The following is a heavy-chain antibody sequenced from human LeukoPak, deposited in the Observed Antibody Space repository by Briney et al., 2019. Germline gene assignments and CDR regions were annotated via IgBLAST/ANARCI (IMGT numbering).Heavy chain of an antibody. CDR3: ARDPFTGYYYGSGSSRQFDY. Sequence: GASVKVSCKASGYTFTSYYMHWVRQAPGQGLEWMGWISAYNGNTNYAQKLQGRVTMTTDTSTSTAYMELRSLRSDDTAVYYCARDPFTGYYYGSGSSRQFDYWGQGTLVTVSS. CDR2: ISAYNGNT. V-gene: IGHV1-18*04. CDR1: GYTFTSYY. J-gene: IGHJ4*02. D-gene: IGHD3-10*01.